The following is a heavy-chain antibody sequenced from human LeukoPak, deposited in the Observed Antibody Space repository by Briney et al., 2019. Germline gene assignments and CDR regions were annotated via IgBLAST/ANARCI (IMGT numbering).Heavy chain of an antibody. D-gene: IGHD3-22*01. Sequence: TPSETLSLTCTVSGGPISSGDYYWSWIRQPPGKGLEWIGYIYYSGSTYYNPSLKSRVTISVDTSKNQFSLKLSSVTAADTAVYYCARGTYDSSGYYRYWGQGTLVTVSS. CDR3: ARGTYDSSGYYRY. CDR2: IYYSGST. CDR1: GGPISSGDYY. V-gene: IGHV4-30-4*08. J-gene: IGHJ4*02.